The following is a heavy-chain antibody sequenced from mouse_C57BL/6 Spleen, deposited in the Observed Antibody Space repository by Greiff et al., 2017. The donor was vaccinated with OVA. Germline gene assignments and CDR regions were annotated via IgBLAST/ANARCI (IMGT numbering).Heavy chain of an antibody. CDR1: GFTFSDYG. D-gene: IGHD2-4*01. J-gene: IGHJ2*01. CDR3: ARHYDYDIDY. CDR2: ISSGSSTI. Sequence: EVQRVESGGGLVKPGGSLKLSCAASGFTFSDYGMHWVRQAPEKGLEWVAYISSGSSTIYYADTVKGRFTISRDNAKNTLFLQMTSLRSEDTAVYYCARHYDYDIDYWGQGTTLTVSS. V-gene: IGHV5-17*01.